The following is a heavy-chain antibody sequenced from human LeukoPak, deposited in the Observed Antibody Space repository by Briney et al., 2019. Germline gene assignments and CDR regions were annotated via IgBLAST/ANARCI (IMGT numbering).Heavy chain of an antibody. J-gene: IGHJ4*02. V-gene: IGHV1-3*01. CDR1: GYTFTSYA. CDR2: INAGNGNT. D-gene: IGHD3-16*01. CDR3: ARDFLGAAHNYFDY. Sequence: ASVKVSCKASGYTFTSYAMHWVRQAPGQRLEWMGWINAGNGNTKYSQKFQGRVTITRDTSASTAYMELSSLRSEDTAVYYCARDFLGAAHNYFDYWGQGTLVTVSS.